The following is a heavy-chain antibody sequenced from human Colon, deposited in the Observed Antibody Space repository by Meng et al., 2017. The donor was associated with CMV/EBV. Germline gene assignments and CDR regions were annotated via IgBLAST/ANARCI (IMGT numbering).Heavy chain of an antibody. Sequence: SVKVSCKASGGTFSSYAIGWVRQAPGQGLDYMGEISPMFGTSYHSQKFQGRVTITTDESTSTAYMELSSLRSEDTAVYYCASTPGLGLGYYGMDVWGQGTTVTVSS. D-gene: IGHD3-16*01. CDR3: ASTPGLGLGYYGMDV. V-gene: IGHV1-69*05. J-gene: IGHJ6*02. CDR2: ISPMFGTS. CDR1: GGTFSSYA.